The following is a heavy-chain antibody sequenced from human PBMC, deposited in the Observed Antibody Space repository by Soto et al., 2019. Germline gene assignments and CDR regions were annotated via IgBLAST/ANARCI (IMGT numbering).Heavy chain of an antibody. CDR2: INQDGSGK. D-gene: IGHD3-16*01. Sequence: GGSLRLSCAASGFTFSDSWMDWARQVPGKGPEWVANINQDGSGKNYVDSVKGRFTISRDNAKNSLYLQMNSLRAEDTAVYYCASLGRHGWGQGTKVTVS. CDR1: GFTFSDSW. V-gene: IGHV3-7*01. J-gene: IGHJ6*02. CDR3: ASLGRHG.